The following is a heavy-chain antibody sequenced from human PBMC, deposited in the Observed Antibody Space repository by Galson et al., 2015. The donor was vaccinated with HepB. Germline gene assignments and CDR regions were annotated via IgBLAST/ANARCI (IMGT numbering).Heavy chain of an antibody. V-gene: IGHV1-3*01. Sequence: SVKVSCKASGYTFTGYYMHWVRQAPGQRLEWMGWINAGNGNTKYSQKFQGRVTITRDTSASTAYMELSSLRSEDTAVYYCARAGRDYYYGMDVWGQGTTVTVSS. CDR1: GYTFTGYY. CDR2: INAGNGNT. CDR3: ARAGRDYYYGMDV. J-gene: IGHJ6*02.